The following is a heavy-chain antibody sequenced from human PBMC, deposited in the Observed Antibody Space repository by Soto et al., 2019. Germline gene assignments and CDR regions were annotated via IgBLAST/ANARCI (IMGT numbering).Heavy chain of an antibody. J-gene: IGHJ6*02. CDR3: AKARSGQNQYYYGMDV. Sequence: QVQLVESGGGVVQPGRSLRLSCAASGFTFSSYGMHWVRQAPGKGLEWVAVMSYDGSNKYYADSVKGRFTISRDNSKNTLYLQMNSLRAEDTAVYYCAKARSGQNQYYYGMDVWGQGTTVTVSS. D-gene: IGHD3-3*01. CDR2: MSYDGSNK. CDR1: GFTFSSYG. V-gene: IGHV3-30*18.